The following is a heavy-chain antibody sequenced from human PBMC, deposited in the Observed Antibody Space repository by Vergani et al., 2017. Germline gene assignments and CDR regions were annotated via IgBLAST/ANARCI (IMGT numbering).Heavy chain of an antibody. D-gene: IGHD2-2*02. Sequence: QVQLVQSGAEVKKPGASVKVSCKASGYTFTSYDINWVRQATGQGLKWMGWMNPYSGNTGYAQEFQGRVTMTRNTSISTAYMELSSLRSEDTAVYYCARAVRYCSSTSCYNYYYYMDVWGEGTTVTVSS. CDR3: ARAVRYCSSTSCYNYYYYMDV. J-gene: IGHJ6*03. V-gene: IGHV1-8*01. CDR2: MNPYSGNT. CDR1: GYTFTSYD.